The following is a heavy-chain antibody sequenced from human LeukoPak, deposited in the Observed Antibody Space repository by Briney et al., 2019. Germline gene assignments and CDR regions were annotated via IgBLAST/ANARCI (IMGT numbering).Heavy chain of an antibody. CDR1: GGSISGGDYY. D-gene: IGHD4-23*01. J-gene: IGHJ5*02. CDR3: ARGYDGDNAFDP. Sequence: SETLSLTCTVSGGSISGGDYYYSWIRQPPGKGLEWIGYIYYRGNTYYNPSLKSRVTMSLDTAKSQFSLNLSSVTAADTAVHYCARGYDGDNAFDPWGPGTLVTVSS. CDR2: IYYRGNT. V-gene: IGHV4-30-4*01.